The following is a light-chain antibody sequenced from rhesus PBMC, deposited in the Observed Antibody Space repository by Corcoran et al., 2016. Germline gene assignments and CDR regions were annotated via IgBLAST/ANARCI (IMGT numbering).Light chain of an antibody. CDR3: MQALEFPRT. CDR1: QSLLDSEDGNTY. Sequence: DIVMTQTPLSLPVTPGEPASISCRSSQSLLDSEDGNTYLDWYLQKPGQSPQLLIYAVSNRASGVPDRFSGSGSDTDLTLKISRVEAGDVGVYYCMQALEFPRTFGQGTKVEIK. V-gene: IGKV2-104*02. J-gene: IGKJ1*01. CDR2: AVS.